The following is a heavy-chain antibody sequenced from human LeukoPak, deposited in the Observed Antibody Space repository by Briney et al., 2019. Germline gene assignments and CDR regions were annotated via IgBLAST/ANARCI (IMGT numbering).Heavy chain of an antibody. CDR2: MNPNRGNT. V-gene: IGHV1-8*02. CDR1: GYTFTSYD. J-gene: IGHJ6*02. Sequence: ASVKVSCKASGYTFTSYDINWVRQATGQGLEWTGWMNPNRGNTHFAQRFQGRVTMTRDTSITTAYMELSSLRSEDTAVYYCARIGPNYYGSGSYLHYYYGMDVWGQGTTVTVSS. D-gene: IGHD3-10*01. CDR3: ARIGPNYYGSGSYLHYYYGMDV.